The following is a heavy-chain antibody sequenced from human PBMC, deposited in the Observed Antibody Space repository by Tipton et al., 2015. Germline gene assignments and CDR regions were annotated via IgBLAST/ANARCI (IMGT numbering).Heavy chain of an antibody. D-gene: IGHD1-1*01. J-gene: IGHJ6*02. V-gene: IGHV4-39*01. CDR1: GGSISSDNRY. CDR2: IYYSGST. CDR3: ARGTGPTYYYGMDV. Sequence: TLSLTCTVSGGSISSDNRYWGWIRQPPGKGLEWIGNIYYSGSTYYKTSLKSRVTISVDPSKNQFSLKLSSVTAADTAVYYCARGTGPTYYYGMDVWGQGTTVTVSS.